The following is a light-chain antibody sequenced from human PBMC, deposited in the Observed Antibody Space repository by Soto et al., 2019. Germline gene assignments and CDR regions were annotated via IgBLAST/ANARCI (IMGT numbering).Light chain of an antibody. CDR3: QQYGSSPPYT. Sequence: EIVLTQSPGTLSLSPGERATLSCRASHSVSSSYLAWYQQKPAQAPRLLIYGASSRATGIPDRFSGSGSGTDFTLTISRLEPEDFAVYYCQQYGSSPPYTFGQGTKLEIK. V-gene: IGKV3-20*01. J-gene: IGKJ2*01. CDR1: HSVSSSY. CDR2: GAS.